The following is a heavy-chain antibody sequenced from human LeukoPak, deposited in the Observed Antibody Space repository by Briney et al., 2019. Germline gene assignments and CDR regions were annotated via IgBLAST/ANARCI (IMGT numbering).Heavy chain of an antibody. D-gene: IGHD3-10*01. Sequence: PGGSLRLSCAASGFTFSSYGMSWVRQAPGKGLEWVSAISGSGGSTYYADSVKGRFTISRDNSKNTLYLQMNSLRAEDTAVYYCARAFRWFGELEASFDYWGQGTLVTVSS. CDR1: GFTFSSYG. CDR2: ISGSGGST. CDR3: ARAFRWFGELEASFDY. V-gene: IGHV3-23*01. J-gene: IGHJ4*02.